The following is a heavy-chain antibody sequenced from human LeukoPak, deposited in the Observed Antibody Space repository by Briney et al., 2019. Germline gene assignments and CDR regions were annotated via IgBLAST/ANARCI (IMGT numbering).Heavy chain of an antibody. CDR2: ISYDGSNK. J-gene: IGHJ4*02. CDR3: AKGVTGLYYFDY. CDR1: GFTFSSYA. V-gene: IGHV3-30-3*01. Sequence: GGSLRLSCAASGFTFSSYAMHWVRQAPGKGLEWVAVISYDGSNKYYADSVKGRFTISRDNSKNMLYLQMNSLRAEDTAVYYCAKGVTGLYYFDYWGQGSLVTVSS. D-gene: IGHD3-16*01.